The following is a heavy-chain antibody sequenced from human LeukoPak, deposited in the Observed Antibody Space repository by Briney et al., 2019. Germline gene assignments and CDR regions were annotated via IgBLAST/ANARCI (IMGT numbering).Heavy chain of an antibody. J-gene: IGHJ4*02. CDR1: GFTFSSYA. CDR2: INTDGSRT. V-gene: IGHV3-74*01. CDR3: ARVSRGNYYFDY. Sequence: PGGSLRLSCAASGFTFSSYAMSWVRQAPGKGLVWVSRINTDGSRTGSVEGRFTISRDNAKNTLYLQMNSLRAEDTAVYYCARVSRGNYYFDYWGPGTLVTVSS.